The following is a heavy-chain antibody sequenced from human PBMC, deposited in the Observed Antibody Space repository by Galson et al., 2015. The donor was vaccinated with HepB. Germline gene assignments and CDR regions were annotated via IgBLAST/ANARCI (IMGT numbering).Heavy chain of an antibody. Sequence: SLRLSCAASGFTFSNFGMHWVRQAPGKGLEWVAFIWYDGSNKYYADSVKGRFTISRDNSKNTLYLQMNSLRAEDTAVYYCARDRRGYGYGSTACDYWGQGTLVTVSS. D-gene: IGHD5-18*01. V-gene: IGHV3-33*08. CDR2: IWYDGSNK. J-gene: IGHJ4*02. CDR3: ARDRRGYGYGSTACDY. CDR1: GFTFSNFG.